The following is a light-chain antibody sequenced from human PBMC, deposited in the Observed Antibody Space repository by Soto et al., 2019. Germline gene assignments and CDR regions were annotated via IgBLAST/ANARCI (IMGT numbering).Light chain of an antibody. CDR3: HQYYSTPRT. CDR2: CAS. V-gene: IGKV4-1*01. Sequence: DIVMTQSPDSLAVSLRERANINCKSSQTVLDSDNNKDYLTWYQQKPGQPPNFLIYCASTREFGVPARFSGSGSGTDFTLTISSLQAEDAAVYYCHQYYSTPRTFGHGTKVDIK. CDR1: QTVLDSDNNKDY. J-gene: IGKJ1*01.